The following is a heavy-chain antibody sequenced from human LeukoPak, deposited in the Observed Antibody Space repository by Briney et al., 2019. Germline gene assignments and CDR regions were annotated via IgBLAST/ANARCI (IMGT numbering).Heavy chain of an antibody. D-gene: IGHD4-23*01. V-gene: IGHV3-30*04. J-gene: IGHJ4*02. Sequence: GGSLRLSCAVSGFTFRSSAIHWVRQAPGKGLEWVAVISYDGRDKHHADSVKGRFTISRDNSKNTLYLQMNSLRAEDTAVYYYARDGGGNSADYYFDYWGQGTLVTVSS. CDR3: ARDGGGNSADYYFDY. CDR1: GFTFRSSA. CDR2: ISYDGRDK.